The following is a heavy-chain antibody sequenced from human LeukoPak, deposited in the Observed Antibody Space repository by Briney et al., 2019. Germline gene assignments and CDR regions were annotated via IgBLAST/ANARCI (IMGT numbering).Heavy chain of an antibody. CDR2: ISGSGGST. J-gene: IGHJ3*02. V-gene: IGHV3-23*01. Sequence: PGGSLRLSCAASGFTFSSYAMSWVRRAPGKGLEWVSAISGSGGSTYYADSVKGRFTISRDNSKNTLYLQLNSLRAEDTAVYYCAKDPERSIITSAFDIWGQGTMVTVSS. CDR1: GFTFSSYA. D-gene: IGHD3-10*01. CDR3: AKDPERSIITSAFDI.